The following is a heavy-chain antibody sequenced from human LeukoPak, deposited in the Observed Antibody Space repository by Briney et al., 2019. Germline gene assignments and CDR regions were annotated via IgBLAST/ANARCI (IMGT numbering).Heavy chain of an antibody. CDR2: INTNTGNP. Sequence: ASVKVSCKASGYTFTSYAMNWVRQAPGQGLEWMGWINTNTGNPTYAQGFTGRFVFSLDTSVSTAYLQTSSLKAEDTAVYYCARRSCGGDCYLDAFDIWGQGTMVTVSS. D-gene: IGHD2-21*02. CDR1: GYTFTSYA. V-gene: IGHV7-4-1*02. CDR3: ARRSCGGDCYLDAFDI. J-gene: IGHJ3*02.